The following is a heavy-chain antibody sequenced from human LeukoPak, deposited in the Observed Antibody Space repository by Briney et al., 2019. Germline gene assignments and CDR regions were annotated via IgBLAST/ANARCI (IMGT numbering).Heavy chain of an antibody. D-gene: IGHD4-23*01. CDR1: GYTFTSYA. J-gene: IGHJ4*02. CDR3: ARDLFGGTSATFDY. V-gene: IGHV1-2*02. Sequence: ASVKDSCKASGYTFTSYAMNWVRQAPGQGLEWMGWINPNSGDTYYAQKFQGRVTMTSDTSTSTAYMELSRLRSDNTAVYYCARDLFGGTSATFDYWGQGTLVTVSS. CDR2: INPNSGDT.